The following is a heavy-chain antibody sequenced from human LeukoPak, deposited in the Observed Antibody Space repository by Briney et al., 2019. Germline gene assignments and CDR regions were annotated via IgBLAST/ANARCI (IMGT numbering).Heavy chain of an antibody. CDR2: ISDTGRDI. CDR1: GFTFSSYW. J-gene: IGHJ4*02. D-gene: IGHD5-12*01. V-gene: IGHV3-21*04. CDR3: AKGLFSAYDKYLDS. Sequence: GGSLRLSCAASGFTFSSYWMSWVRQAPGKGLEWVSLISDTGRDINYADSVRGRFTISRDNTKNSLFLQMDILRGEDTAIYYCAKGLFSAYDKYLDSWGQGTLVTVSS.